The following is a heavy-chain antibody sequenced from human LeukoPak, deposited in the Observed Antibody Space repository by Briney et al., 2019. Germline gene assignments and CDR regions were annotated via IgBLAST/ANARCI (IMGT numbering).Heavy chain of an antibody. CDR3: ARDLQYCSSTSCYGHWFDP. D-gene: IGHD2-2*01. Sequence: GGSLRLSCAASGFTFSSYAMHWVRQAPGKGLEWVSSISSSSSYIYYADSVKGRFTISRDNAKNSLYLQMNSLRAEDTAVYYCARDLQYCSSTSCYGHWFDPWGQGTLVTVSS. CDR2: ISSSSSYI. CDR1: GFTFSSYA. V-gene: IGHV3-21*01. J-gene: IGHJ5*02.